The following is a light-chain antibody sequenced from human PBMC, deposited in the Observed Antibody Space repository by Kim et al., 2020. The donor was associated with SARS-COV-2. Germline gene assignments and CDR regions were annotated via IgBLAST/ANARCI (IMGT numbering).Light chain of an antibody. Sequence: EIVLTQSPATLSLSPGERATLSCRASQSVSSYLAWYQQKPGQAPRLLIYDASNRATGIPARYSGSGSGTDFTLTISSLEREDFAVYYCQQRRNWPRITFGQGTRLEIK. V-gene: IGKV3-11*01. CDR1: QSVSSY. CDR2: DAS. CDR3: QQRRNWPRIT. J-gene: IGKJ5*01.